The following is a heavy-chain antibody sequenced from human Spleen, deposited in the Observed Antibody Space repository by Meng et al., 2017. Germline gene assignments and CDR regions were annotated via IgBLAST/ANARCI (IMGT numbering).Heavy chain of an antibody. J-gene: IGHJ4*02. CDR1: GFTFSSYA. Sequence: GESLKISCAASGFTFSSYAMHWVRQAPGKGLEWVAVISYDGSNKYYADSVKGRFTISRDNAKNSLYLQMNSLRAEDTAVYYCVMGDSGSYYRYFDYWGQGTLVTVSS. D-gene: IGHD1-26*01. CDR2: ISYDGSNK. V-gene: IGHV3-30*04. CDR3: VMGDSGSYYRYFDY.